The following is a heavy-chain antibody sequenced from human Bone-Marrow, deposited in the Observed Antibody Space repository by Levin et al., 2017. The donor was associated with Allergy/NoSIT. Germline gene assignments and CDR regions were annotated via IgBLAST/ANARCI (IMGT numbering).Heavy chain of an antibody. D-gene: IGHD6-19*01. CDR2: ISWDSGNI. V-gene: IGHV3-9*01. CDR1: GFAFTFEDHA. J-gene: IGHJ5*02. CDR3: AQDISPGSGWFESFDA. Sequence: GGSLRLSCAASGFAFTFEDHAMHWVRQAPGTGPEWVAGISWDSGNIAYADSVKGRFSISRDNATKSVFLQMRSLRPEDTALYYCAQDISPGSGWFESFDAWGQGTLVIVSS.